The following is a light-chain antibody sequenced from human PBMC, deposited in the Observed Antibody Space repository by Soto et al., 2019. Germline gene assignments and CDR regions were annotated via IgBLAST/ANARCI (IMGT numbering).Light chain of an antibody. CDR1: SSDVGAYNY. CDR2: EVS. Sequence: QSVLTQPASVSGSPGQSITISCTGTSSDVGAYNYVSWYQQHPGKAPKLMISEVSNRPSGVSNRFSGSKSGNTASLSISGLQAEDEADDYCSSYTSTSTLYFFGTGTKLTVL. CDR3: SSYTSTSTLYF. V-gene: IGLV2-14*01. J-gene: IGLJ1*01.